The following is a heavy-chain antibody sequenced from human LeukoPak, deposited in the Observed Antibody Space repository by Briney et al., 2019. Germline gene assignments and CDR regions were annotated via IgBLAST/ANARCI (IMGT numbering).Heavy chain of an antibody. V-gene: IGHV1-2*04. D-gene: IGHD3-22*01. Sequence: GASVKVSCKASGYTFTGYYMHWVRQAPGQGLEWMGWINPNSGGTNYAQKFQGWVTMTRDTSISTAYMELSSLRSEDTAVYYCARGGYYYDSSGYYFDYWGQGTLVTVSS. CDR1: GYTFTGYY. J-gene: IGHJ4*02. CDR2: INPNSGGT. CDR3: ARGGYYYDSSGYYFDY.